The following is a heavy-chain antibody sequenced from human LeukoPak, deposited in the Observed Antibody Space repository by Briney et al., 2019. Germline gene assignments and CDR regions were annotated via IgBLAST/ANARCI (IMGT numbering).Heavy chain of an antibody. CDR3: ARHMIRGDNSDFDY. CDR2: IYPGDSNT. D-gene: IGHD4-23*01. Sequence: GESLKISCKGSGYSFTSYWIGWVRQMPGRGLEWMGIIYPGDSNTRYSPSFQGQVTISADKSISTAYLQWSSLKASDTAMFYCARHMIRGDNSDFDYWGQGTLVTVSS. V-gene: IGHV5-51*01. CDR1: GYSFTSYW. J-gene: IGHJ4*02.